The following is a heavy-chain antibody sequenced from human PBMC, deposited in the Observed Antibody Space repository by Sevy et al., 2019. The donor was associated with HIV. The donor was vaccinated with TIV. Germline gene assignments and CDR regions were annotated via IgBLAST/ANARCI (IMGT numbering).Heavy chain of an antibody. CDR1: GYSFTSHW. V-gene: IGHV5-51*01. CDR2: IYPDDSDT. CDR3: ATSRSGNFDTRGYYIY. J-gene: IGHJ4*02. D-gene: IGHD3-22*01. Sequence: GESLKISCKGSGYSFTSHWLGWVRHMPGKGLEWMGIIYPDDSDTKYSPSFQGQVTFSADKSISTAYLQWSSLKASDTAMYYCATSRSGNFDTRGYYIYWGQGTLVTVS.